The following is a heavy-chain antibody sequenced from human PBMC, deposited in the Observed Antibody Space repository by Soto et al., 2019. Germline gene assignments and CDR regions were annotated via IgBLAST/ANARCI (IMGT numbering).Heavy chain of an antibody. CDR2: IKQDGSEK. D-gene: IGHD3-10*01. J-gene: IGHJ4*02. CDR1: GFTFSSYW. CDR3: EKESVIRGVKFHFDY. V-gene: IGHV3-7*05. Sequence: GGSLRLSCAASGFTFSSYWMTWVRQAPGKGLEWVANIKQDGSEKYYVDSVKGRFTISRDNAKNSLYLQMNSLRAEDTAVYYCEKESVIRGVKFHFDYWGQGTLVTVSS.